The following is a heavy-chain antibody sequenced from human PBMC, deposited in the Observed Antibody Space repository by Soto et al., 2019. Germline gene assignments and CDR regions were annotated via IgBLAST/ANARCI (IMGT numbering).Heavy chain of an antibody. V-gene: IGHV3-33*01. CDR1: GFTFSSYG. CDR2: IWYDGSNK. Sequence: GGSLRLSCAASGFTFSSYGMHWVRQAPGKGLEWVAVIWYDGSNKYYADSVKGRFTISRDNSKNTLYLQMNSLRAEDTAVYYCARPGLGGYDWRSALDYWGQGTLVTVSS. J-gene: IGHJ4*02. D-gene: IGHD5-12*01. CDR3: ARPGLGGYDWRSALDY.